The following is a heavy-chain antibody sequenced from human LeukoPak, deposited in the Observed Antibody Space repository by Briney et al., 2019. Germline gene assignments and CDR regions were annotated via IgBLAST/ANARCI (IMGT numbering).Heavy chain of an antibody. CDR2: ISGNGGST. J-gene: IGHJ4*02. CDR1: GFTFSRYP. V-gene: IGHV3-64D*09. D-gene: IGHD3-3*01. Sequence: GGSLRLSCSASGFTFSRYPVHWVRQAPGKGLEYVSAISGNGGSTYYADSVKGRFTISRDNSKNTLYLQMSSLRTEDTAIYYCVKAQYDFWSGLDYWGQGTLVTVSS. CDR3: VKAQYDFWSGLDY.